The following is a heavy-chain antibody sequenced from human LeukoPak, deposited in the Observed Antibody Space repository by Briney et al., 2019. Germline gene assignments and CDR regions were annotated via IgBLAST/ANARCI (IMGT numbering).Heavy chain of an antibody. D-gene: IGHD3-22*01. Sequence: PGGSLRLSCAASGFTFSSYSMNWVRQAPGKGLEWVSAISGSGGSTYYADSVKGRFTISRDNSKNTLYLQMNSLRAEDTAVYYCAKGVTMIVVVRGKGYDYWGQGTLVTVSS. CDR2: ISGSGGST. J-gene: IGHJ4*02. V-gene: IGHV3-23*01. CDR1: GFTFSSYS. CDR3: AKGVTMIVVVRGKGYDY.